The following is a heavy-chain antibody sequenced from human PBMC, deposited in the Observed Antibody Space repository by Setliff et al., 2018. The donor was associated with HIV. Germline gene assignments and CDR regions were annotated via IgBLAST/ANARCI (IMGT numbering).Heavy chain of an antibody. CDR1: GFSFDDYG. Sequence: ASVKVSCKTSGFSFDDYGISWVRQAPGQGPEWMGWINTETGNPMYAQGFTGRFVFSLDTSVSTAYLQINSLKAEDTAMYYCARVGSYWSTFDYWGQGALVTVSS. V-gene: IGHV7-4-1*02. CDR3: ARVGSYWSTFDY. D-gene: IGHD1-26*01. CDR2: INTETGNP. J-gene: IGHJ4*02.